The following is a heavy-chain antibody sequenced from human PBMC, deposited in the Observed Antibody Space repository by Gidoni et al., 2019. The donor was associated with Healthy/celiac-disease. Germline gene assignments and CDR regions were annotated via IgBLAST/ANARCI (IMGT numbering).Heavy chain of an antibody. D-gene: IGHD2-21*02. J-gene: IGHJ6*02. CDR1: GYPCPGYY. V-gene: IGHV1-46*03. Sequence: QVQRVQSGAGAKKPGASVKVSCRASGYPCPGYYIHWLRQAPGQGLEWMGINNPSGGSTSYAQKFQGRVTMTRDTSTSTVYMELSSLRSEDTAVYYCARERHIVVVTAMIDYYYGMDVWGQGTTVTVSS. CDR2: NNPSGGST. CDR3: ARERHIVVVTAMIDYYYGMDV.